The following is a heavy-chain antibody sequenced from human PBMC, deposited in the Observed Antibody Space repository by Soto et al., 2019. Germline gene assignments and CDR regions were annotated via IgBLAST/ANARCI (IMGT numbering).Heavy chain of an antibody. V-gene: IGHV3-33*01. CDR1: GFTFSGFG. J-gene: IGHJ4*02. CDR2: IWYDGSDK. CDR3: AFGNLSYYFDY. Sequence: GGSLRLSCAASGFTFSGFGMHWVRQAPGKGLEWVAIIWYDGSDKYYADSVKGRFTISRDNSKHTLYLQMNSLRAEDTAVYHCAFGNLSYYFDYWGQGTPVTVSS. D-gene: IGHD3-16*01.